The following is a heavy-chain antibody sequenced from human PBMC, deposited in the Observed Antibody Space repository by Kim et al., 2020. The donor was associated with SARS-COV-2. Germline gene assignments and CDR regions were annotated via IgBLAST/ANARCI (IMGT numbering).Heavy chain of an antibody. CDR1: GFTFSSYA. Sequence: GGSLRLSCAASGFTFSSYAMHWVRQAPGKGLEWVAVISYDGSNKYYADSVKGRFTISRDNSKNTLYLQMNSLRAEDTAVYYCARAPFGYGYFDYWGQGTL. J-gene: IGHJ4*02. CDR3: ARAPFGYGYFDY. CDR2: ISYDGSNK. V-gene: IGHV3-30*04. D-gene: IGHD5-12*01.